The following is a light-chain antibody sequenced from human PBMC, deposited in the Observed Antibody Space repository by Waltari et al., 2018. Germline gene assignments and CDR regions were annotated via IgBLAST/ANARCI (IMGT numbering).Light chain of an antibody. CDR3: HSRNGRNNEVV. Sequence: SSELTQGPAVSVALGQTAKITCQGDSPRTSYPSRYQLKPGQAPVLVLFGKEKRPSGIPDRFSGYSSGTTSSLTITGAQAEDEADYYCHSRNGRNNEVVFGGGTKLTVL. J-gene: IGLJ3*02. V-gene: IGLV3-19*01. CDR1: SPRTSY. CDR2: GKE.